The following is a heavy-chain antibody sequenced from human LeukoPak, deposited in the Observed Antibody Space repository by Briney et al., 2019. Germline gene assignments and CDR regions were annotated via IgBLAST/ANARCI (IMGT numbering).Heavy chain of an antibody. CDR3: AREFNTYYYGSGSHDAFDI. CDR1: GYTFTDYY. D-gene: IGHD3-10*01. CDR2: ITPYSGGT. J-gene: IGHJ3*02. Sequence: ASVKVSRKASGYTFTDYYIHWVRQAPGQGLEWMGWITPYSGGTDYAQKFQGRVTMTMDTSISTVYMELSRLRSDDTAVYYCAREFNTYYYGSGSHDAFDIWGQGTEVTVS. V-gene: IGHV1-2*02.